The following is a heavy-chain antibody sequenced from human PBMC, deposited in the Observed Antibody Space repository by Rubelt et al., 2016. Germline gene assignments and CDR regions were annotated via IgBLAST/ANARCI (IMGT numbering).Heavy chain of an antibody. CDR1: GFTFGTSW. J-gene: IGHJ4*01. CDR2: IKFDGTEK. V-gene: IGHV3-7*03. CDR3: VRDVN. Sequence: EVLLVEFGGGLVQPGGSLILSCASSGFTFGTSWMNWVRQDPGKGPERVATIKFDGTEKYYLDSVKGRFTISRDNAKNSLDLQMNTLSAEDTAVYYCVRDVNWGRGTLVTVSS.